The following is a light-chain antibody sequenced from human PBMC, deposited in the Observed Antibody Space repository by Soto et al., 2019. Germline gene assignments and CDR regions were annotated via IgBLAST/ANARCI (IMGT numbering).Light chain of an antibody. J-gene: IGLJ2*01. V-gene: IGLV2-23*02. CDR3: CSYAGDSTA. Sequence: SALTQPASVSGSPGQSITISCTGTSSDIGRYNLVSWYQQHPGKAPKLMIYEVSERPSGVSNRFSGSKSGNTASLTISGLQAEDEADYYCCSYAGDSTAFGGGTKVTVL. CDR2: EVS. CDR1: SSDIGRYNL.